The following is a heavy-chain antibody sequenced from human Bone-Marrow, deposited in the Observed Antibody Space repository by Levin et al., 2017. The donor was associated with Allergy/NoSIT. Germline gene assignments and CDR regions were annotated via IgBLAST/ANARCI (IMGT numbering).Heavy chain of an antibody. CDR1: GGSFTGYF. D-gene: IGHD3-10*01. J-gene: IGHJ4*02. CDR3: ARGGRWSFSYYFDY. Sequence: SQTLSLTCDVDGGSFTGYFWTWIRQPPGKGLEWIGEINHSGSTKYNPSLTSRVTISVDTSKKEFSLNLSSVTAADTAVFYCARGGRWSFSYYFDYWGQGTRVTVSS. CDR2: INHSGST. V-gene: IGHV4-34*01.